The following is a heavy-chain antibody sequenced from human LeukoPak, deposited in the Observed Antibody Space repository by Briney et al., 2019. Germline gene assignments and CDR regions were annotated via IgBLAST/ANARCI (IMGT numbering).Heavy chain of an antibody. CDR2: ISYDGSNK. D-gene: IGHD4-17*01. J-gene: IGHJ5*02. Sequence: GGSLRLSCAASGFTFSSYGMHWVRQAPGKGLEWVAVISYDGSNKYYADSVKGRFTISRDNSKNTLYLQMNSLRAEDTAVYYCAKGVTTGRYNWFDPWGQGTLVTVSS. CDR3: AKGVTTGRYNWFDP. V-gene: IGHV3-30*18. CDR1: GFTFSSYG.